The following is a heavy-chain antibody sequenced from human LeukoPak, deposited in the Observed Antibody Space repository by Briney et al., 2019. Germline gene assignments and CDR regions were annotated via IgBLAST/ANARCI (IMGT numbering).Heavy chain of an antibody. Sequence: VYCNTSGGTFRSYPIRWVRQAPCPGTEWMGRIIPILGIANYAQKFQGRVTITADKSTSTAYMELSSLRSEDTPVYYCARSRTVAGTTSFDYWGQGTLVTVSS. D-gene: IGHD6-19*01. CDR1: GGTFRSYP. J-gene: IGHJ4*02. CDR2: IIPILGIA. CDR3: ARSRTVAGTTSFDY. V-gene: IGHV1-69*02.